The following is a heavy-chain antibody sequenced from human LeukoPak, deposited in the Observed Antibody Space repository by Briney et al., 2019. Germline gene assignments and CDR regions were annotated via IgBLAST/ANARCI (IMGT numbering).Heavy chain of an antibody. D-gene: IGHD3-22*01. J-gene: IGHJ4*02. CDR2: IYHSGST. CDR1: GYSISSGYY. V-gene: IGHV4-38-2*02. Sequence: SETLSLTCTVSGYSISSGYYWGWIRQPPGKGLEWIGSIYHSGSTYYNPSLKSRVTISVDTSKNQFSLKLSSVTAADTAVYYCARLRPPYYTLDYWGQGTLVTVSS. CDR3: ARLRPPYYTLDY.